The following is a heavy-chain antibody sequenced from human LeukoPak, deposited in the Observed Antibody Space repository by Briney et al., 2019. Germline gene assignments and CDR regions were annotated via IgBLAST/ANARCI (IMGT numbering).Heavy chain of an antibody. D-gene: IGHD2-8*01. V-gene: IGHV4-38-2*01. CDR1: GYSISSGYY. CDR2: IYYSGST. CDR3: ARARYCTNGVCYNVCWFDP. J-gene: IGHJ5*02. Sequence: PSETLSLTCAVSGYSISSGYYWGWIRQPPGKGLGWIGYIYYSGSTNYNPSLRSRVTISVDTSTNQFSLKLCSVTAADTAFYCFARARYCTNGVCYNVCWFDPWSQGTLVTVSS.